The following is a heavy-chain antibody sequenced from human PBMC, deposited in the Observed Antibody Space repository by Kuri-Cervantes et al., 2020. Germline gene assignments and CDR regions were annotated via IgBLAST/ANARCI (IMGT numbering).Heavy chain of an antibody. Sequence: ASVKVSCKVSGYTLTELSMHWVRQAPGKGLEWMGWMNPNSGNTGYAQKFQGRVTMTRSTSISTAYMELSSLTSEDTAVYYCTRGPRNYGFDYWGQGTLVTVSS. CDR3: TRGPRNYGFDY. V-gene: IGHV1-8*01. J-gene: IGHJ4*02. CDR2: MNPNSGNT. D-gene: IGHD3-10*01. CDR1: GYTLTELS.